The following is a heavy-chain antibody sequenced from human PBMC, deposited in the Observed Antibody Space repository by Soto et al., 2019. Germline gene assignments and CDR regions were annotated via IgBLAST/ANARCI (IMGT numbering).Heavy chain of an antibody. CDR2: IKSKTEGGTT. J-gene: IGHJ6*03. CDR1: GFTFSNAW. CDR3: TTDIGGYYYYYMDV. D-gene: IGHD3-16*01. Sequence: GGSLRLSCAASGFTFSNAWMSWVRQAPGKGLEWVGRIKSKTEGGTTDYAAPVKGRFTISRDDSKNTLYLQMNSLKTEDTAVYYCTTDIGGYYYYYMDVWGKGTTVTVSS. V-gene: IGHV3-15*01.